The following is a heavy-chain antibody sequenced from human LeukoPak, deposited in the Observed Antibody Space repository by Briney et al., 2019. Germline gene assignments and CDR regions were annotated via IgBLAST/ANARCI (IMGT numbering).Heavy chain of an antibody. J-gene: IGHJ4*02. CDR1: GYTFTGYY. CDR2: INPNSGGI. D-gene: IGHD2-2*02. CDR3: ARDHYCSSTSRYTIFDY. Sequence: ASVKVSCKASGYTFTGYYMHWVRQAPGQGLEWMGWINPNSGGINYAQKFQGRVTMTRDTSISTAYMELSRLRSDDTAVYYCARDHYCSSTSRYTIFDYWGQGTLVTVSS. V-gene: IGHV1-2*02.